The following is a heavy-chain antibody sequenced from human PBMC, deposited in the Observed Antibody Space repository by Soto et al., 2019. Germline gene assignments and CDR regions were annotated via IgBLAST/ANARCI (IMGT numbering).Heavy chain of an antibody. V-gene: IGHV3-11*06. CDR2: ISSSSSYT. Sequence: GGSLRLSCAASGFTFSDYYMSWIRQAPGKGLEWVSYISSSSSYTNYADSVKGRFTISRDNAKNSLYLQMNSLRAEDTAVYYCARGVFRGIVVVPAAMSWFDPWGQGTLVTVSS. J-gene: IGHJ5*02. D-gene: IGHD2-2*01. CDR3: ARGVFRGIVVVPAAMSWFDP. CDR1: GFTFSDYY.